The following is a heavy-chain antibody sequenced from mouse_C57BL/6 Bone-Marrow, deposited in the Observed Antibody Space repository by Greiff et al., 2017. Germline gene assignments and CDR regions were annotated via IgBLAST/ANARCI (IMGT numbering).Heavy chain of an antibody. D-gene: IGHD1-1*01. J-gene: IGHJ1*03. Sequence: EVKVVESGGGLVKPGGSLKLSCAASGFTFSSYAMSWVRQTPEKRLEWVATISDGGSYTYYPDNVKGRFTISRDNAKNNLYLQMSNLKSEDTAMYYCARGGSSHWYFDVWGTGTTVTVSS. CDR2: ISDGGSYT. CDR1: GFTFSSYA. CDR3: ARGGSSHWYFDV. V-gene: IGHV5-4*03.